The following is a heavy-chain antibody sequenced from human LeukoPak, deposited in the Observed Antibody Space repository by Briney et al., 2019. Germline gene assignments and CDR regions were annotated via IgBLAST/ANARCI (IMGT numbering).Heavy chain of an antibody. V-gene: IGHV3-48*02. CDR3: ARDYLYAFDY. Sequence: PGGSLRLSCAASGFTFSSNSMNWVRQAPGKGLEWVAYISSGSSTIDYADPVKGRFTISRDNAKNSLSLQMNSLRDEDTAVYYCARDYLYAFDYWGQGTLVTVSS. D-gene: IGHD3-16*01. CDR2: ISSGSSTI. CDR1: GFTFSSNS. J-gene: IGHJ4*02.